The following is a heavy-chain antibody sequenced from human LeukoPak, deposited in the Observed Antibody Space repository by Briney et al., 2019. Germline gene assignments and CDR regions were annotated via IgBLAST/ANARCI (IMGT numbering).Heavy chain of an antibody. D-gene: IGHD3-22*01. CDR2: IYYSGST. CDR3: ARVPPLYYYDSSGYYRGLWFDP. J-gene: IGHJ5*02. Sequence: ASETLSLTCTVSGVSISSGGYYWSWIRQHPGKGLEWIGYIYYSGSTYYNPSLKSRVTISVDTSKNQFSLKLSSVTAADTAVYYCARVPPLYYYDSSGYYRGLWFDPWGQGTLVTVSS. V-gene: IGHV4-31*03. CDR1: GVSISSGGYY.